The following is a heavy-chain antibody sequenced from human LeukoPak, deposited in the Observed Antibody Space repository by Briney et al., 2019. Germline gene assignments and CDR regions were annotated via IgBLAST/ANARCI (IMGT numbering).Heavy chain of an antibody. V-gene: IGHV4-39*07. CDR2: ISDGGST. D-gene: IGHD5-12*01. J-gene: IGHJ6*02. CDR3: ARDRSVVYSGYDYNYYYGMDV. CDR1: GGSIWTSDYY. Sequence: KPSETLSLTCTVSGGSIWTSDYYWGCIRQFPGKGLEWIGTISDGGSTNYNPSLKSRVTISVDTSKNQFSLKLSSVTAADTAVYYCARDRSVVYSGYDYNYYYGMDVWGQGTTVTVSS.